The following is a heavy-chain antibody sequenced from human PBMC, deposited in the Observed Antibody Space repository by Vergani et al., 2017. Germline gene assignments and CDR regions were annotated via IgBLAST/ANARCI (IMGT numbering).Heavy chain of an antibody. Sequence: QVQLQESGPGLVKPSETLSLTCTVSGGSVSSGSYYWSWIRQPPGKGLEWIGYIYYSGSTNYNPSLKSRVTISVATSKNQFSLKLSSVTAADTAVYYCATVPAAISGADWFDPWGQGTLVTVSS. V-gene: IGHV4-61*01. CDR2: IYYSGST. D-gene: IGHD2-2*02. CDR1: GGSVSSGSYY. CDR3: ATVPAAISGADWFDP. J-gene: IGHJ5*02.